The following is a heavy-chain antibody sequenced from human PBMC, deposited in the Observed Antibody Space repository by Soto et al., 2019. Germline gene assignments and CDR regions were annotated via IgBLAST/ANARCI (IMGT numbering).Heavy chain of an antibody. Sequence: QVQLVQSGAEVKKPGASVKVSCKVSGYSLSELLMHWVRQAPGKGLEWMGGFDREDGETIYAQKFQGRVTMTEDTSTDTAYMELSSLKSEDTAVYYCETAAVVGVHPPWGQGTLVTVSS. CDR2: FDREDGET. D-gene: IGHD6-19*01. CDR3: ETAAVVGVHPP. J-gene: IGHJ5*02. V-gene: IGHV1-24*01. CDR1: GYSLSELL.